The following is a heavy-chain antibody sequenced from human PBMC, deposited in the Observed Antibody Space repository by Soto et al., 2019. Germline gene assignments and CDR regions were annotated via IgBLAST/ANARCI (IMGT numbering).Heavy chain of an antibody. Sequence: QVQLQESGPGLVKPSETLSLTCTVSGGSISSYYWSWIRQPPGKGLEWIGYIYYSGSTNYNPSLKRRLTISVDTAKNQFSPKLSSVTAADTALYYCARWNEGWYTATVTDSYWYFDLWGRGTLVTVSS. V-gene: IGHV4-59*01. CDR3: ARWNEGWYTATVTDSYWYFDL. CDR2: IYYSGST. J-gene: IGHJ2*01. CDR1: GGSISSYY. D-gene: IGHD5-18*01.